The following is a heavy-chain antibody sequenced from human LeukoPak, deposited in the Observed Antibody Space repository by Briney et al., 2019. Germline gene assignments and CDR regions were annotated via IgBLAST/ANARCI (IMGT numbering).Heavy chain of an antibody. CDR1: GGSFSGYY. J-gene: IGHJ5*02. CDR3: ARGPRGVVIIYNWFDP. Sequence: SETLSLTCAVYGGSFSGYYWSWIRQPPGKGLEWIGEINHSGSTNYNPSLKSRATISVDTSKNQFSLKLSSVTAADTAVYYCARGPRGVVIIYNWFDPWGQGTLVTVSS. D-gene: IGHD3-3*01. V-gene: IGHV4-34*01. CDR2: INHSGST.